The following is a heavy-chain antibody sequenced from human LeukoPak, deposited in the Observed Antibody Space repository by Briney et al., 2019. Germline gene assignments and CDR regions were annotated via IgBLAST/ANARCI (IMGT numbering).Heavy chain of an antibody. CDR3: AGEAGSYGPVVY. J-gene: IGHJ4*02. CDR2: CRNKANSYTT. V-gene: IGHV3-72*01. Sequence: GGSLRLSCAASGFTFSDHHMDWVRQAPGKGLEWVGRCRNKANSYTTEYAASVEGRFTISRDDSKNSLYLQMNSLKAEDTAVYYCAGEAGSYGPVVYWGQGTLVTVSS. D-gene: IGHD3-10*01. CDR1: GFTFSDHH.